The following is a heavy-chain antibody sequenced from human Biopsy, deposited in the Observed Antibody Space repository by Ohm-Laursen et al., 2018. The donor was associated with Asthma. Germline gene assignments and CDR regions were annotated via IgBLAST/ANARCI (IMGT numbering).Heavy chain of an antibody. D-gene: IGHD3-9*01. CDR1: GFSLRTPGVG. J-gene: IGHJ5*02. Sequence: TQTLTLTCSFSGFSLRTPGVGVGWIRQSPVKALEWLALIYLDDYNLFRPSLKRRLTITKDPSKNQVVLTMTKMDPVDSGTYYCALSQDSGFDDHSPSWFDPWGQGTLVTVSS. CDR3: ALSQDSGFDDHSPSWFDP. CDR2: IYLDDYN. V-gene: IGHV2-5*02.